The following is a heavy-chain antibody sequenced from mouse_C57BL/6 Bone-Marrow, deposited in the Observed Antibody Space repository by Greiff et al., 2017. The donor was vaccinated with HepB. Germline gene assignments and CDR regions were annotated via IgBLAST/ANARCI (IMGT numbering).Heavy chain of an antibody. V-gene: IGHV5-4*01. Sequence: EVLLVESGGGLVKPGGSLKLSCAASGFTFSSYAMSWVRQTPEKRLEWVATISDGGSYTYYPDNVKGRVTISRDNAKNNQNLQMSHLKSEDTAMYYCAGDGRWLSWFAYWGQGTLVTVSA. CDR1: GFTFSSYA. D-gene: IGHD2-3*01. J-gene: IGHJ3*01. CDR3: AGDGRWLSWFAY. CDR2: ISDGGSYT.